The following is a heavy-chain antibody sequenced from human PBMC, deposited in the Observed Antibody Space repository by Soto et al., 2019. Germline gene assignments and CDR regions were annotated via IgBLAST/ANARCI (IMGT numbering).Heavy chain of an antibody. J-gene: IGHJ4*02. D-gene: IGHD3-10*01. CDR2: IIPILGIA. V-gene: IGHV1-69*08. CDR1: GGTFSSYT. Sequence: QVQLVQSGAEVKKPGSSVKVSCKASGGTFSSYTISWVRQAPGQGLEWMGRIIPILGIANYAQKFQGRVPMTADKSTSTAYMELSSLRSEDTAVYYCAREEYYYGSGAFFDYWGQGTLVTVSS. CDR3: AREEYYYGSGAFFDY.